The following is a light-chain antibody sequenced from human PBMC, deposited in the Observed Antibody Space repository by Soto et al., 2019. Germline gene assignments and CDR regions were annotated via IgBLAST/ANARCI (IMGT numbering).Light chain of an antibody. Sequence: DIQMTQSPSTLSPTAGDRVTITCRASQSISSWLAWYQHKPGKAPKLLIYDASNLDSGVPSRFSGSGSGTEFTLTISSMQPDDFATYYCQQYNGYSRTFGQGPRWIS. V-gene: IGKV1-5*01. CDR1: QSISSW. CDR2: DAS. CDR3: QQYNGYSRT. J-gene: IGKJ1*01.